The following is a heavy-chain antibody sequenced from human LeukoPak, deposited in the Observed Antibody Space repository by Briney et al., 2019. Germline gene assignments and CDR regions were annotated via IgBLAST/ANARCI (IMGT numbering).Heavy chain of an antibody. D-gene: IGHD2-21*01. CDR1: GGSISSSSYY. CDR2: IYYSGST. Sequence: SETLSLTCTVSGGSISSSSYYWGWIRQPPGKGLEWIGSIYYSGSTYYNPSLKSRVTISVDTSKNQFSLKLSSVTAADTAVYYCARGVVAYCGGDCFDYWGQGTLVTVSS. J-gene: IGHJ4*02. V-gene: IGHV4-39*07. CDR3: ARGVVAYCGGDCFDY.